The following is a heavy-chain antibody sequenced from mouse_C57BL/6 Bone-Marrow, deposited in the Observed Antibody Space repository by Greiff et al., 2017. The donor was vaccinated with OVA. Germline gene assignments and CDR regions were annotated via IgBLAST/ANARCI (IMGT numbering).Heavy chain of an antibody. D-gene: IGHD2-4*01. CDR2: INPNNGGT. CDR3: ARRGTYYDYDVLAY. V-gene: IGHV1-18*01. CDR1: GYTFTDYN. Sequence: VQLKQSGPELVKPGASVKIPCKASGYTFTDYNMDWVKQSHGKSLEWIGDINPNNGGTIYNQKFKGKATLTVDKSSSTAYMELRSLTSEDTAVYYCARRGTYYDYDVLAYWGQGTLVTVSA. J-gene: IGHJ3*01.